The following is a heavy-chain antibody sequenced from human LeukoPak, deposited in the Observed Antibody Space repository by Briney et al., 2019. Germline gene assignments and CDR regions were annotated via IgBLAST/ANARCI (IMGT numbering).Heavy chain of an antibody. V-gene: IGHV3-7*01. CDR2: IKQDGSEK. CDR1: GFTFSSYW. J-gene: IGHJ4*02. CDR3: ASLCSGWYWESYYYFDY. D-gene: IGHD6-19*01. Sequence: TGGSLRLSCAASGFTFSSYWMSWVRQAPGKGLEWVANIKQDGSEKYYVDSVKGRFTISRDNAKNSLYLQMNSLRAEDTAVYYCASLCSGWYWESYYYFDYWGQGTLVTVSS.